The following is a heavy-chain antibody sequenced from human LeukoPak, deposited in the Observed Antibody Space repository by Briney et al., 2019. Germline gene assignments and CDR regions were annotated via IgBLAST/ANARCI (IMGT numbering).Heavy chain of an antibody. CDR1: GGSISSYY. J-gene: IGHJ5*02. V-gene: IGHV4-4*07. CDR3: ARDRDYGDYVDAPFDP. D-gene: IGHD4-17*01. CDR2: IYTSGST. Sequence: PLETLSLTCTVSGGSISSYYWSWLRQPAGKGLEWIGRIYTSGSTNYNPSLKSRVTMSVDTSKNQFSLKLSSVTAADTAVYYCARDRDYGDYVDAPFDPWGQGTLVTVSS.